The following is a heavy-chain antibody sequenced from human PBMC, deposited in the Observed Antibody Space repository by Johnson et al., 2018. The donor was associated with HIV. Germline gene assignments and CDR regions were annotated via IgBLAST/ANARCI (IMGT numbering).Heavy chain of an antibody. J-gene: IGHJ3*02. V-gene: IGHV3-33*08. Sequence: QVQLVESGGGLIQPGGSLRLSCAASGFTFSSYGMHWVRQAPGKGLEWVAAIWFDGKNEYYADSVRGRFTISRDNSKNTLYVKMNSLRAEDTAVYFCARLPSGYSRDEFNIWGQGTMVTVSS. CDR3: ARLPSGYSRDEFNI. CDR2: IWFDGKNE. CDR1: GFTFSSYG. D-gene: IGHD6-13*01.